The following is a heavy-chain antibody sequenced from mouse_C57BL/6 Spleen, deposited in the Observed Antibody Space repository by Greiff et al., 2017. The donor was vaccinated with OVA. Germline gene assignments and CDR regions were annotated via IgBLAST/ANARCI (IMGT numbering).Heavy chain of an antibody. CDR3: ARRGRSSDAMDY. J-gene: IGHJ4*01. V-gene: IGHV14-2*01. Sequence: VHVQQSGAELVKPGASVKLSCTASGFTITDYYMHWVKQRTEQGLEWIGRIDPEDGETNYAPKFKGKATITADTSSNTAYMQLSSLTSEDSAVYYCARRGRSSDAMDYWGQGTSVTVSS. D-gene: IGHD1-3*01. CDR2: IDPEDGET. CDR1: GFTITDYY.